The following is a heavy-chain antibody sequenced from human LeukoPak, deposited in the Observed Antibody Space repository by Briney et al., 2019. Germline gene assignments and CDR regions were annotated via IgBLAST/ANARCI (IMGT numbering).Heavy chain of an antibody. CDR1: GFTFSSYG. D-gene: IGHD6-19*01. CDR2: IRYDGSNK. J-gene: IGHJ5*02. V-gene: IGHV3-30*02. Sequence: GGSLRLSCAASGFTFSSYGMHWVRQAPGKGLEWVAFIRYDGSNKYYADSVKGRFTISRDNSKNTLYPQMNSLRAEDTAVYYCAKDRSSGWYGGQSWFDPWGQGTLVTVSS. CDR3: AKDRSSGWYGGQSWFDP.